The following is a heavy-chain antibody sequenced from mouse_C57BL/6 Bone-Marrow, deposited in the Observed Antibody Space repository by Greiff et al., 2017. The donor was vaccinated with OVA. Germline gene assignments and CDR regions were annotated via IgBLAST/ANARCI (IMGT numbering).Heavy chain of an antibody. J-gene: IGHJ2*01. D-gene: IGHD1-1*01. CDR2: ISSGSSTI. CDR3: ARKGEYITTVHFDY. V-gene: IGHV5-17*01. Sequence: EVMLVESGGGLVKPGGSLKLSCAASGFTFSDYGMHWVRQAPEKGLEWVAYISSGSSTIYYADTVKGRFTISRDNAKNTLFLQMTSLRSEDTAMYYGARKGEYITTVHFDYWGQGTTLTVSS. CDR1: GFTFSDYG.